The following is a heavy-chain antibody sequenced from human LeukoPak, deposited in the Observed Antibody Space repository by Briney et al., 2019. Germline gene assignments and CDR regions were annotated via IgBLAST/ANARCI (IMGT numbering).Heavy chain of an antibody. D-gene: IGHD6-13*01. CDR2: IIPILGIA. V-gene: IGHV1-69*04. CDR3: AREGISWTHYGMDV. Sequence: ASVKVSCKASGYTFTSYAISWVRQAPGQGLEWMGRIIPILGIANYAQKFQGRVTITADKSTSTAYMELSSLRSEDTAVYYCAREGISWTHYGMDVWGQGTTVTVSS. J-gene: IGHJ6*02. CDR1: GYTFTSYA.